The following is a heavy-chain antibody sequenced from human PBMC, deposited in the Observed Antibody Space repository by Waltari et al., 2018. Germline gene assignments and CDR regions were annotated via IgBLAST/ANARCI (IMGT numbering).Heavy chain of an antibody. CDR1: GLPFSTCA. Sequence: QVQLVESGGGVVQPGRSLRLPCAASGLPFSTCAMLWVRQAPGKGLEWVAVISYDGSNKYYADSVKGRFTISRDNSKNTLYLQMNSLRAEDTAVYYCARTWGSSWYYYYGMDVWGQGTTVTVSS. CDR3: ARTWGSSWYYYYGMDV. V-gene: IGHV3-30*04. J-gene: IGHJ6*02. D-gene: IGHD6-13*01. CDR2: ISYDGSNK.